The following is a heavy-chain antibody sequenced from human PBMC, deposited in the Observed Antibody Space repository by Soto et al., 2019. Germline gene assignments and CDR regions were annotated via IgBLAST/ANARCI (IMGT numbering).Heavy chain of an antibody. CDR1: GFSVSRNY. Sequence: QLVETGGGLIQPGTSLTLSCAASGFSVSRNYMTWVRQAQGKGLEWVSFVYSGGATFYADSVEGRFILSRDDSQNTSYLQMNNLRAEDTAVYYCARVPGRIWGRGTVVTVAS. V-gene: IGHV3-53*02. CDR2: VYSGGAT. J-gene: IGHJ4*02. D-gene: IGHD3-10*01. CDR3: ARVPGRI.